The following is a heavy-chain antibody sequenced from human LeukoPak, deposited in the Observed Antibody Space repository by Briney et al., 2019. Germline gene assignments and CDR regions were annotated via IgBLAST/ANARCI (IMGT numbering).Heavy chain of an antibody. CDR3: ARGQVGWLLSSYYYYGMDV. V-gene: IGHV1-8*01. CDR2: MNPNSGNT. CDR1: GYTFTSYD. Sequence: ASVKVSCKASGYTFTSYDINWVRQATGQGLEWMGWMNPNSGNTGYAQKFQGRVTMTRNTSISTAYMELSSLRSEDTAVYYCARGQVGWLLSSYYYYGMDVWGQGTTVTVSS. J-gene: IGHJ6*02. D-gene: IGHD3-3*01.